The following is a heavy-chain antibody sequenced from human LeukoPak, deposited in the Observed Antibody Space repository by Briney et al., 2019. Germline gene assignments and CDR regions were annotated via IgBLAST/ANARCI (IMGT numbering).Heavy chain of an antibody. D-gene: IGHD3-10*01. CDR2: IYTSGST. CDR3: ARTNVFGSGSYYIY. CDR1: GGSISSGSYY. V-gene: IGHV4-61*02. Sequence: PSETLSLTCTVSGGSISSGSYYWSWIRHPAGKGLEWIGRIYTSGSTNYNPSLKSRVTISVDTSKNQFSLKLSSVTAADTAVYYCARTNVFGSGSYYIYWGQGTLVTVSS. J-gene: IGHJ4*02.